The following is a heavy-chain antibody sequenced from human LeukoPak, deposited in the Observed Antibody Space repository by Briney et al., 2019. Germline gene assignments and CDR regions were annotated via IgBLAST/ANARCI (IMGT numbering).Heavy chain of an antibody. Sequence: QPGGSLRLSCAASGFPFDVYAMHWLRQAPGKGLEWVSLISGDGGSTYYADSVKGRFTISRDNSKNSLYLQMNSLRTEDTALYYCAKDEGTMTPDYWGQGTLVTVSS. V-gene: IGHV3-43*02. CDR3: AKDEGTMTPDY. CDR1: GFPFDVYA. J-gene: IGHJ4*02. D-gene: IGHD3-22*01. CDR2: ISGDGGST.